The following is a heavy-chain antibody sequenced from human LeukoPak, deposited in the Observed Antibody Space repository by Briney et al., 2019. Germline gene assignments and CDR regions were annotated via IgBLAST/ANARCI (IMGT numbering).Heavy chain of an antibody. CDR3: ATQTRAKADYYYYYYMDV. V-gene: IGHV1-69*01. D-gene: IGHD6-13*01. Sequence: SVKVSCKASGGTFSSYAISWVRQAPGQGLEWMGGIIPIFGTANYAQKFQGRVTITADESTSTAYMELSSLRSEGTAVYYCATQTRAKADYYYYYYMDVWGKGTTVTVSS. J-gene: IGHJ6*03. CDR2: IIPIFGTA. CDR1: GGTFSSYA.